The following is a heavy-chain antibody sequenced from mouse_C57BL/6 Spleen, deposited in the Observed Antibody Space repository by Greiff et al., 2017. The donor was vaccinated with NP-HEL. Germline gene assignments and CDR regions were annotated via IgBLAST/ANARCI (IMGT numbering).Heavy chain of an antibody. V-gene: IGHV5-4*01. CDR1: GFTFSSYA. Sequence: VQLKESGGGLVKPGGSLKLSCAASGFTFSSYAMSWVRQTPEKRLEWVATISDGGSYTYYPDNVKGRFTISRDNAKNNLYLQMSHLKSEDTAMYYCARDQAYAMDYWGQGTSVTVSS. J-gene: IGHJ4*01. D-gene: IGHD3-2*02. CDR3: ARDQAYAMDY. CDR2: ISDGGSYT.